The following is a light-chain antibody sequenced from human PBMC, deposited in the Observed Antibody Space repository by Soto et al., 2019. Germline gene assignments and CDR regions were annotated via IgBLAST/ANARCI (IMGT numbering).Light chain of an antibody. CDR2: GAS. Sequence: EIVMTQSPATLSLYPEERATLSCRASQSVGSYLVWYQQKPGQAPRLLIHGASNRATGIPARFSGSGSGTDFTLTISSLEPEDFAVYYCQQRSSWPPLFGQGTRLEIK. CDR1: QSVGSY. V-gene: IGKV3-11*01. CDR3: QQRSSWPPL. J-gene: IGKJ5*01.